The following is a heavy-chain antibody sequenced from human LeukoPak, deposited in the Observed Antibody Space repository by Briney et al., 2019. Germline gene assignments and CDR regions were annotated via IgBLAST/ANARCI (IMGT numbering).Heavy chain of an antibody. V-gene: IGHV4-59*01. CDR2: IYYSGST. CDR3: ATGHQMNDH. CDR1: GGSISSYY. J-gene: IGHJ5*02. Sequence: SETLSLTCTVSGGSISSYYWSWIRQPPGKGLEWIGNIYYSGSTNYNPSLKSRVTISVDTSKKQFSLKLTSVTAADTAVYCCATGHQMNDHWGQGTLVTVSS.